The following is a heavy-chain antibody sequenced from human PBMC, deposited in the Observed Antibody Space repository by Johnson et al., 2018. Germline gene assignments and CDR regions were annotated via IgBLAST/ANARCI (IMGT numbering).Heavy chain of an antibody. CDR2: IRSRADGGTP. Sequence: VQLVESGGGLVEPGRSLRLSCTASGFTFGDNAMTWFRPAPGKGLEWVGFIRSRADGGTPAYASSVKGRFTISRDDSKSIAYLQMNSLKTEDTAVYYCTRDVVWSHYGYYYYMDVWGKGTTVTVSS. CDR3: TRDVVWSHYGYYYYMDV. D-gene: IGHD3-10*01. V-gene: IGHV3-49*03. CDR1: GFTFGDNA. J-gene: IGHJ6*03.